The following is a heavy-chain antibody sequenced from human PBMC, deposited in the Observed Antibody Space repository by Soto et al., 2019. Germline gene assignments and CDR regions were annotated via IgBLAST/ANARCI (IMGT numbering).Heavy chain of an antibody. CDR2: IWYDGSNK. D-gene: IGHD6-13*01. J-gene: IGHJ6*02. CDR1: GFTFSSYG. V-gene: IGHV3-33*01. Sequence: QVQLVESGGGVVQPGRSLRLSCAASGFTFSSYGMHWVRQAPGKGLERVAVIWYDGSNKYYADSVKGRFTISRDNSKNTLYLQMNSLRAEDTAVYYCARDLRRIAAADYYYYYGMDVWGQGTTVTVSS. CDR3: ARDLRRIAAADYYYYYGMDV.